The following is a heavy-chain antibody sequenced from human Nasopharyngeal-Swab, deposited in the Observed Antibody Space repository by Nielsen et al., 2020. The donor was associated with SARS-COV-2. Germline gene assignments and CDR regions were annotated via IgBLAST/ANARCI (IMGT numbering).Heavy chain of an antibody. CDR2: IYYSGST. J-gene: IGHJ4*02. CDR1: GGSISSYY. D-gene: IGHD6-13*01. Sequence: SETLSLTCTVSGGSISSYYWSWIRQPPGKGLEWIGYIYYSGSTNYNPSLKSRVTISVDTSKNQFSLKLSSVTTADTAGYYWARGGGSSSWVDYWGQGTLVTVSS. CDR3: ARGGGSSSWVDY. V-gene: IGHV4-59*01.